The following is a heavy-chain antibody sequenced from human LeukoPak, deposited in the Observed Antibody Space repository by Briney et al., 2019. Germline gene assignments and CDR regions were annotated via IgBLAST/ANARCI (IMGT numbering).Heavy chain of an antibody. J-gene: IGHJ6*03. CDR2: ISTYSSTK. D-gene: IGHD2-2*01. CDR1: GFSFSTYP. V-gene: IGHV3-48*01. CDR3: ARDEGCSSTSCSVGYYYMDV. Sequence: GGSLRLSCAASGFSFSTYPMNWVRQASGKGLEWVSYISTYSSTKHCADSVKGRFTIARDDAKNSLYLQMNSLTAEDTGVYFCARDEGCSSTSCSVGYYYMDVWGKGTTVTVSS.